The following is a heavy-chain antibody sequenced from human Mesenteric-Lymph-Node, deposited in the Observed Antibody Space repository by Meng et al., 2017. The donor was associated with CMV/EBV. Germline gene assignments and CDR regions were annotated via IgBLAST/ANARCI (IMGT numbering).Heavy chain of an antibody. CDR2: IGSSSSTI. Sequence: GESLKISCAASGFTFSSYSMNWVRQAPGKGLEWVSYIGSSSSTIYYADSVKGRFTISSDNAKNSLYLQMNSLRAEDTAVYYCARGKRNYLFDYWGQGTLVTAPQ. CDR1: GFTFSSYS. J-gene: IGHJ4*02. D-gene: IGHD2/OR15-2a*01. V-gene: IGHV3-48*04. CDR3: ARGKRNYLFDY.